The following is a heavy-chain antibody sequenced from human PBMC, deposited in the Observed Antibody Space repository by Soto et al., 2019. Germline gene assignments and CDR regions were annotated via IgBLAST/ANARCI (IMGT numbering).Heavy chain of an antibody. V-gene: IGHV1-69*13. CDR2: IIPISGTT. J-gene: IGHJ6*02. Sequence: GASVKVSCKASGGTFSTHGIIWVRQAPGYGLEWMGGIIPISGTTYYTKKFQGRVTITADEPTSTAFMELSSLKSEYTAVFYCARGYCSGGNCYSGMDVWGQGTMVTVSS. D-gene: IGHD2-15*01. CDR1: GGTFSTHG. CDR3: ARGYCSGGNCYSGMDV.